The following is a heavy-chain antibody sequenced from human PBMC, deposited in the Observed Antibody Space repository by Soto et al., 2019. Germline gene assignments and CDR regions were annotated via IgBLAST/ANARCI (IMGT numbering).Heavy chain of an antibody. V-gene: IGHV3-30*04. J-gene: IGHJ5*02. CDR1: RFTFRSYA. CDR3: ARDQTVLGFDP. CDR2: ISSDGKNT. D-gene: IGHD4-4*01. Sequence: QVQLVESGGGVVQPGRSLRLSCAASRFTFRSYAMHWVRQAPGKGLEWVAVISSDGKNTHYADSVRGRFTISRDDPNNSLYVQMDSLRAAATAVYYGARDQTVLGFDPWGQGTLVTVSS.